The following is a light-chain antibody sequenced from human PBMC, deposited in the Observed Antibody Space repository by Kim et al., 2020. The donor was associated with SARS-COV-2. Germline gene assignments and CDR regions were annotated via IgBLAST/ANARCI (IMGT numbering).Light chain of an antibody. Sequence: SASVGDIVTITCRASQSISTWLAWYQQKPGKAPKLLIYDASSLKSGVPSRFSGSGSGTEFTLTIGSLQPDDYATYYCQQYNSYSGTFGQGTKLEI. CDR2: DAS. J-gene: IGKJ2*01. CDR3: QQYNSYSGT. V-gene: IGKV1-5*01. CDR1: QSISTW.